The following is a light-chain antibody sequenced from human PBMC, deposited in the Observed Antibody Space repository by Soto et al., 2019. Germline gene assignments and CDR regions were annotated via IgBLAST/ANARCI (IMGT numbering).Light chain of an antibody. Sequence: DVVMTQSPLSLPVTLGQPASISCRSNQSLLHNNGYNYLDWYMQKPGQSPQLLIYLGSNRASGVPDRFSGSGSGTDFTLKISRVEAEDVGVYYCMQPLQSWTFGQGTKVDIK. CDR2: LGS. J-gene: IGKJ1*01. V-gene: IGKV2-28*01. CDR1: QSLLHNNGYNY. CDR3: MQPLQSWT.